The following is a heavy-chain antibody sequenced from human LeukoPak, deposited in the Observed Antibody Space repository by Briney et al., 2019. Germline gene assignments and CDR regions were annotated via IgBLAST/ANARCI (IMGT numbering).Heavy chain of an antibody. J-gene: IGHJ4*02. CDR3: TKWSGFGDD. D-gene: IGHD3-10*01. CDR2: ISGSGDST. CDR1: GVNLRSHS. Sequence: GFLRLLCSASGVNLRSHSMTLVRPTPGKGLEWVSGISGSGDSTFYADSVKGRFTISRDNSRNTLYLQMSSLRPEDTAVYYCTKWSGFGDDWGQGTLVTVSS. V-gene: IGHV3-23*01.